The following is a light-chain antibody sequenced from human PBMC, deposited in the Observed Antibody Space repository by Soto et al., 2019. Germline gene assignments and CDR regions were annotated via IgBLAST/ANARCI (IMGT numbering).Light chain of an antibody. CDR3: QQYSDAPHT. Sequence: EIVLTQSPGTLSLSPGETAALSCRASRSLSDNHLAWYQQRPGQAPRLLIYGSSSRAAGIPDRFRGSGTGTDFTLTIRRLEPEDFGVYYCQQYSDAPHTFRLGTKVEIQ. CDR1: RSLSDNH. CDR2: GSS. V-gene: IGKV3-20*01. J-gene: IGKJ2*01.